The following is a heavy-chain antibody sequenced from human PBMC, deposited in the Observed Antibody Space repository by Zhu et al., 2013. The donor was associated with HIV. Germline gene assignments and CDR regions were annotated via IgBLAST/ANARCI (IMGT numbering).Heavy chain of an antibody. Sequence: QVQLVQSGAEVKKPGSSVKVSCKASGGTFSSYAISWVRQAPGQGLEWMGGIIPIFGTANYAQKFQGRVTITADESTSTAYMELSSLRSEDTAVYYCARAGSWYGPPLAYYYGMDVWGQGTTVTVSS. CDR2: IIPIFGTA. CDR1: GGTFSSYA. CDR3: ARAGSWYGPPLAYYYGMDV. J-gene: IGHJ6*02. V-gene: IGHV1-69*01. D-gene: IGHD6-13*01.